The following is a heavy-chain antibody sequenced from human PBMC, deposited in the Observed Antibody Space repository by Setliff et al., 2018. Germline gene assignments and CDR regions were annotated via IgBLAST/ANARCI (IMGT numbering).Heavy chain of an antibody. Sequence: SETLSLACTVSGGSMGSYYWTWIRQSAGKGLEWIGRVYTTGSTAFNPSLNSRVTMSLDKSKNQFSLKLYSVTAADTAVYFCARVRITPYCMDVWGKGTTVTVSS. CDR3: ARVRITPYCMDV. V-gene: IGHV4-4*07. D-gene: IGHD3-10*01. CDR1: GGSMGSYY. CDR2: VYTTGST. J-gene: IGHJ6*03.